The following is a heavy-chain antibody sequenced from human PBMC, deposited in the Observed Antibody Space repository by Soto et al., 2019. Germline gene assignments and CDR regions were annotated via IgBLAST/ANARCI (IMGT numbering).Heavy chain of an antibody. CDR3: TSDKGYGGFDY. Sequence: EVRLVESGGGLVQSGGSLRLSCAASGLTVNSCHMSWVRQAPGKGLEWISDIYIGGSTYYADFVKDRFTISRDTSKNTLYLQINSLRVEDTAVYYCTSDKGYGGFDYWGQGTLVTVSS. D-gene: IGHD4-17*01. J-gene: IGHJ4*02. V-gene: IGHV3-66*01. CDR2: IYIGGST. CDR1: GLTVNSCH.